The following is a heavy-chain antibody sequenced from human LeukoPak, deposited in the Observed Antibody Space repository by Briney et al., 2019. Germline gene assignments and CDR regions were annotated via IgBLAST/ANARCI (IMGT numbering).Heavy chain of an antibody. CDR2: ISSSGSNI. CDR1: GFIFSDYY. D-gene: IGHD2-8*02. J-gene: IGHJ4*02. CDR3: VREGYSTGQLDY. Sequence: GGSLRLSCAASGFIFSDYYMTWIRQAPGKGLEWVPHISSSGSNIHHADSVKGRFTISRDNAKNSLYLQMNSLRAEDTAVYYCVREGYSTGQLDYWGQGTLVTVSS. V-gene: IGHV3-11*04.